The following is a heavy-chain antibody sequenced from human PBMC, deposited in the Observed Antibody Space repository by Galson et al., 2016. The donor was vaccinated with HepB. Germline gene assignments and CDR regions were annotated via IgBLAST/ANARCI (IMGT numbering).Heavy chain of an antibody. CDR1: GGSISTYY. V-gene: IGHV4-59*01. CDR2: IYYSGNT. CDR3: AREAVGYSTSGTPPYGMDV. J-gene: IGHJ6*02. D-gene: IGHD3-10*01. Sequence: SETLSLTCTVSGGSISTYYWIWIRQPPGKALEWIGYIYYSGNTNYNPSLKSRVTISIDTSKNQFSLNLSSVTAADTAMYYCAREAVGYSTSGTPPYGMDVWGQGTTVTVSS.